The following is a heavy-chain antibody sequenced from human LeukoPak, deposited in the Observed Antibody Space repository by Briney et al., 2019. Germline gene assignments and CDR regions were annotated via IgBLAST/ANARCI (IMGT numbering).Heavy chain of an antibody. V-gene: IGHV4-59*06. CDR1: GGSISSYY. Sequence: KPSETLSLTCTVSGGSISSYYWSWIRQPPGKGLEWIGYIYYSGSTYYNPSLKSRVTISVDTSKNQFSLKLSSVTAADTAVYYCARDYYGMDVWGQGTTVTVSS. CDR2: IYYSGST. CDR3: ARDYYGMDV. J-gene: IGHJ6*02.